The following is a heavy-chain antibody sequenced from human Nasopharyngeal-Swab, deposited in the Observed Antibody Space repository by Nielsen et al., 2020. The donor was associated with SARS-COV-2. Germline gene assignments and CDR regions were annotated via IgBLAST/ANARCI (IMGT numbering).Heavy chain of an antibody. Sequence: GGSLRLSCAASGFTFNNYNFNWARQAPGKGLEWFSSISSSSSYIYYADSVKGRFTISRDNAKNSLYLQMNSLRAEDTAVYYCARDGLDYDFWSAYFMDVWGQGTTVTVSS. CDR1: GFTFNNYN. CDR2: ISSSSSYI. D-gene: IGHD3-3*01. CDR3: ARDGLDYDFWSAYFMDV. J-gene: IGHJ6*02. V-gene: IGHV3-21*01.